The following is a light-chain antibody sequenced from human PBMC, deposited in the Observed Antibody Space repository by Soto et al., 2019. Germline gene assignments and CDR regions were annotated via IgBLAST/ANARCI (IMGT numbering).Light chain of an antibody. Sequence: EIVMTQSPATLSVSPGEGATLFCRASQNVRNNLAWYQQKPGLAPRLLISDSSTRAPGIPARFSGSGSGTEFTLTISSLQSDDFAVYYCQQFGDWPSFGLGTKVDIK. CDR2: DSS. J-gene: IGKJ1*01. CDR3: QQFGDWPS. V-gene: IGKV3D-15*01. CDR1: QNVRNN.